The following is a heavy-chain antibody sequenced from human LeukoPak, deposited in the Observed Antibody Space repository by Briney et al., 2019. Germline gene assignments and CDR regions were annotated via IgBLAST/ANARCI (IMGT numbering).Heavy chain of an antibody. D-gene: IGHD3-22*01. CDR1: GYTFTSYY. CDR2: NDPNSGAT. J-gene: IGHJ4*02. CDR3: ARANPYDNNGYSPELRY. V-gene: IGHV1-2*02. Sequence: ASVKVSCKTSGYTFTSYYIHWLRQAPGQGFEWMGWNDPNSGATKYEHFQGRVTMTTDTSISTAYMDLNSLRSDDTAIYFCARANPYDNNGYSPELRYWGQGTLVTVSS.